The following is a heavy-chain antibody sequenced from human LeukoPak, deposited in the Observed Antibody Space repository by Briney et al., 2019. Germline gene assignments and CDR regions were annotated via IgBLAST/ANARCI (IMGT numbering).Heavy chain of an antibody. CDR2: IYYSGST. D-gene: IGHD4-17*01. V-gene: IGHV4-59*01. CDR3: AALQGGDYGVHI. Sequence: PSETLSLTCTVSGGSISSYYWSWIRQPPGKGLEWIGYIYYSGSTNYNPSLKSRVTISVDTSKNQFSLKLSSVTAADTAVYYCAALQGGDYGVHIWGQGTMVTVSS. CDR1: GGSISSYY. J-gene: IGHJ3*02.